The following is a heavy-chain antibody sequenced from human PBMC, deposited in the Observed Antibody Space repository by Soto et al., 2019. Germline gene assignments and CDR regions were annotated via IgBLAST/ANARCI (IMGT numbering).Heavy chain of an antibody. D-gene: IGHD1-26*01. CDR3: ARDQWELPIPDY. Sequence: GKGLEWVSYISSSGSTIYYADSVKGRFTISRDNAKNSLYLQMNSLRAEDMAVYYCARDQWELPIPDYWGQGTLVSVSS. CDR2: ISSSGSTI. V-gene: IGHV3-11*01. J-gene: IGHJ4*02.